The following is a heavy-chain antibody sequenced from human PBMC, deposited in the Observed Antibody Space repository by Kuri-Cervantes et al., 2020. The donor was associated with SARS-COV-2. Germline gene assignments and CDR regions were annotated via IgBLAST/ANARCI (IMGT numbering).Heavy chain of an antibody. V-gene: IGHV4-39*01. J-gene: IGHJ5*02. CDR2: IYYSGSI. CDR1: GGSMSSSSFY. CDR3: ARQGDYGDYWLDP. Sequence: SETLSLTCTVSGGSMSSSSFYWGWIRQPPGKGLEWIGSIYYSGSIYYNPSLKGRVTISVDTSKNQFSLKLSSVTAADTAVYYCARQGDYGDYWLDPWGQGTLVTVSS. D-gene: IGHD4-17*01.